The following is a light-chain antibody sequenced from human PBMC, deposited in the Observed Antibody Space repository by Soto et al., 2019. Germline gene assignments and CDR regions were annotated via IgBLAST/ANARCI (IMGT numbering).Light chain of an antibody. CDR3: QQYDNYPLT. J-gene: IGKJ4*01. Sequence: DIVMTQSPDSLAVSLCERATINCKSSQSVLYRSNNKKYLAWYQHKPGQPPKLFIYWASTRESGVPERFSGSGSGTDFTLTISNLPPDDFETYYCQQYDNYPLTFGGGTKVDIK. V-gene: IGKV4-1*01. CDR1: QSVLYRSNNKKY. CDR2: WAS.